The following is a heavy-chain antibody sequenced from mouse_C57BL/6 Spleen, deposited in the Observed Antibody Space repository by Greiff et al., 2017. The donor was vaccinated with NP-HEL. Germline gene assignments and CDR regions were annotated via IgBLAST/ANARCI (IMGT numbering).Heavy chain of an antibody. V-gene: IGHV1-66*01. D-gene: IGHD1-1*02. CDR2: IYPGSGNT. CDR1: GYSFTSYY. Sequence: QVQLKQSGPELVKPGASVKISCKASGYSFTSYYIHWVKQRPGQGLEWIGWIYPGSGNTKYNEKFKGKATLTADTSSSTAYMQLSSLTSEDSAVYYCVGGRGYFDYWGQGTTLTVSS. CDR3: VGGRGYFDY. J-gene: IGHJ2*01.